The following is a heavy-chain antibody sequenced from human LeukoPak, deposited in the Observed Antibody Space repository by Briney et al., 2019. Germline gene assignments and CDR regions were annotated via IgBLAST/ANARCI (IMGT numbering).Heavy chain of an antibody. J-gene: IGHJ4*02. Sequence: GGSLRLSCAASAFTFSSYNLNWVRQAPGKGLEWVSSISSSSNYIYYADPVKGRFTISRDNAKNSLYLQMNSLRAEDTAVYYCARGLSVFDYWGQGTLVTVSS. V-gene: IGHV3-21*01. CDR3: ARGLSVFDY. D-gene: IGHD2-8*01. CDR1: AFTFSSYN. CDR2: ISSSSNYI.